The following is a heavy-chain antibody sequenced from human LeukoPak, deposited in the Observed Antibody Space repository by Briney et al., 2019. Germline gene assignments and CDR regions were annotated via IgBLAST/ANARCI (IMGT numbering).Heavy chain of an antibody. CDR3: ARGQSGDPAFDI. CDR1: GFTFSSHS. CDR2: IYSGGTT. D-gene: IGHD4-17*01. J-gene: IGHJ3*02. V-gene: IGHV3-53*01. Sequence: GGSLRLSCAASGFTFSSHSMNWVRQAPGKGLEWVSVIYSGGTTYYGDSVEGRFTISRDNSRNTLNLQMNSLRAEDTAVYFCARGQSGDPAFDIWGQGTMVTVSS.